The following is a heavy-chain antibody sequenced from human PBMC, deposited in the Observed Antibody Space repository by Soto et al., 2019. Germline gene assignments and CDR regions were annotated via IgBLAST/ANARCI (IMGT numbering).Heavy chain of an antibody. J-gene: IGHJ4*02. Sequence: GESLKISCAASGFTFDDYTMHWVRQAPGKGLEWVSLISWDGGSTYYADSVKGRFTISRDNSKNSLYLQMNSLRTEDTALYYCAKDMFGSGSYYPDYWGQGTLVTVSS. V-gene: IGHV3-43*01. CDR3: AKDMFGSGSYYPDY. D-gene: IGHD3-10*01. CDR1: GFTFDDYT. CDR2: ISWDGGST.